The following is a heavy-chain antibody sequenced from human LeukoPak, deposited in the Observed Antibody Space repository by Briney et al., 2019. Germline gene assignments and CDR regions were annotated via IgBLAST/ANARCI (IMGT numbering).Heavy chain of an antibody. CDR3: ARHGGDQLLPLYNWFDP. Sequence: GESLKISCKGSGYSFTSYWIGWVRQMPGKGLEWMGIIYPGDSDTRYSPSFQGQVTISADKSISTAYLQWSSLKASDTAMYYCARHGGDQLLPLYNWFDPWGQGTLVTVSS. J-gene: IGHJ5*02. CDR1: GYSFTSYW. V-gene: IGHV5-51*01. CDR2: IYPGDSDT. D-gene: IGHD2-2*01.